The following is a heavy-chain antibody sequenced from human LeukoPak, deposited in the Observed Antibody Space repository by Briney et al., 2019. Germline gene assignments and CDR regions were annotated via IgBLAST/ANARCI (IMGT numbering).Heavy chain of an antibody. CDR1: GGSISSSIYY. D-gene: IGHD3-10*01. J-gene: IGHJ3*02. CDR2: IYYSGST. Sequence: PSETLSLTCIVSGGSISSSIYYWAWVRQPPGKGLEWIGYIYYSGSTNYNPSLKSRVTISVDTSKNQFSLKLSSVTAADTAVYYCARPMVRGASDAFDIWGQGTMVTVSS. CDR3: ARPMVRGASDAFDI. V-gene: IGHV4-61*05.